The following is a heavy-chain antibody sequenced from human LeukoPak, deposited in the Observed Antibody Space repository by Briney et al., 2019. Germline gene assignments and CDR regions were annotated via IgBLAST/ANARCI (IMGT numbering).Heavy chain of an antibody. CDR1: GGSFSGYY. Sequence: SETLSLTCAVYGGSFSGYYWSWIRQPPGKGLEWIGEINHSGSTNYNPSLKSRVTISVDTSKNQFSLKLSSVTAADTAVYYCARGPLYCSSTSCYAPLFDYWGQGTLVTVAS. CDR2: INHSGST. D-gene: IGHD2-2*01. CDR3: ARGPLYCSSTSCYAPLFDY. J-gene: IGHJ4*02. V-gene: IGHV4-34*01.